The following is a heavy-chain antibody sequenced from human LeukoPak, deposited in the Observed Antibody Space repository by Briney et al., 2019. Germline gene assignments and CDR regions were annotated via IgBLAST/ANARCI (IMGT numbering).Heavy chain of an antibody. V-gene: IGHV1-2*02. Sequence: ASVKVSCKASGYTFTGYYMHWVRQAPGQGLEWMGWINPNSGGTNYAQKFQGRVTMTRDTSISTAYMELSRLRSDDTAVYYCARGWWDSSGWYVDYWGQGTLVTVSP. J-gene: IGHJ4*02. CDR2: INPNSGGT. CDR3: ARGWWDSSGWYVDY. CDR1: GYTFTGYY. D-gene: IGHD6-19*01.